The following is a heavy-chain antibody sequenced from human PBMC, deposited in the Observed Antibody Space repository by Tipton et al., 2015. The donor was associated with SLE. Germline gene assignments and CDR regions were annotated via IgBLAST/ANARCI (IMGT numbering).Heavy chain of an antibody. Sequence: GSLRLSCAASGFTFSSYSMNWVRQAPGKGLEWVSSISSSSSYIYYADSVKVRFTISRDNAKNSLYLQMNSLRAEDTAVYYCARDAGYSGCAQWGQGTLVTVSS. CDR3: ARDAGYSGCAQ. V-gene: IGHV3-21*01. D-gene: IGHD1-26*01. J-gene: IGHJ4*02. CDR2: ISSSSSYI. CDR1: GFTFSSYS.